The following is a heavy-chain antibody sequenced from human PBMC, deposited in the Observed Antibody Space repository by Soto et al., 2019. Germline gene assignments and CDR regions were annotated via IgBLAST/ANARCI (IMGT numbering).Heavy chain of an antibody. D-gene: IGHD3-16*02. CDR1: GGSISSGGYY. CDR3: ARSMITFGGVIAEPASDY. Sequence: PSETLSLTCTVSGGSISSGGYYWSWIRQRPGKGLEWIGYIYYSGSTYYNPSLKSRVTISVDTSKNQFSLKLSSVTAADTAVYYCARSMITFGGVIAEPASDYWGQGPLVTVSS. CDR2: IYYSGST. J-gene: IGHJ4*02. V-gene: IGHV4-31*03.